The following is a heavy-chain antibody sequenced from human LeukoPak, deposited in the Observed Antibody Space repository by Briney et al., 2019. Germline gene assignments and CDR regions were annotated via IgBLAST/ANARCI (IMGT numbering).Heavy chain of an antibody. J-gene: IGHJ4*02. Sequence: KPSETLSLTRTVSGGSISSSTYYWGWMRQPPGKGLEWVGYIFYSGGTHYNPSLKSRVTISVDTSKNQFSLKLSSVTAADTAVYYCARDKQPGDYWGQGTLVTVSS. CDR1: GGSISSSTYY. CDR3: ARDKQPGDY. D-gene: IGHD5-18*01. CDR2: IFYSGGT. V-gene: IGHV4-61*01.